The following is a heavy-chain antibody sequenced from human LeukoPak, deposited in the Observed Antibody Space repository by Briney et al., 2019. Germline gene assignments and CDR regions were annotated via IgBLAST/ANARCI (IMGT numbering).Heavy chain of an antibody. Sequence: PGGSLRLSCAASGFTFDDYAMNWVRHVPGKGLEWVSGISRNSGSIGYADSVKGRFTISRDNAKNSLYLHMNSLRAEDTALYYCARDNSAWYFDLWGRGTLVTVSS. V-gene: IGHV3-9*01. J-gene: IGHJ2*01. CDR1: GFTFDDYA. D-gene: IGHD2-15*01. CDR3: ARDNSAWYFDL. CDR2: ISRNSGSI.